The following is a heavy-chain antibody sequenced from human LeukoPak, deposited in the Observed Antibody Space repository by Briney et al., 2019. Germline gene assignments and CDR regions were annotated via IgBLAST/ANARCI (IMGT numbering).Heavy chain of an antibody. CDR1: GYSFTSYW. CDR3: ARHLTMITVPRDAFDI. V-gene: IGHV5-51*01. J-gene: IGHJ3*02. Sequence: GESLKISCKGSGYSFTSYWIGWVRQMPGKGLEWMGVIYPGGSDTRYSPSFQGQVTISADKSISTAYLQWSGLKASDTAMYYCARHLTMITVPRDAFDIWGQGTMVTVSS. D-gene: IGHD3-16*01. CDR2: IYPGGSDT.